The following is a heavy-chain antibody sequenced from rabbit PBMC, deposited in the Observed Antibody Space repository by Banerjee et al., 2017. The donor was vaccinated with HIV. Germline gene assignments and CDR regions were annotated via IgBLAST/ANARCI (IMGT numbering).Heavy chain of an antibody. CDR2: IDGGNSDST. D-gene: IGHD1-1*01. J-gene: IGHJ4*01. V-gene: IGHV1S45*01. Sequence: QEQLEESGGDLVKPEGSLTLTCTASGFSFSSDYYMCWVRQAPGKGLEWIACIDGGNSDSTYYASWAKGRFTVSKTSSTTVTLQMTSLTAADTATYFCARVNAGSSGYPYYFNLWGQGTLVTVS. CDR1: GFSFSSDYY. CDR3: ARVNAGSSGYPYYFNL.